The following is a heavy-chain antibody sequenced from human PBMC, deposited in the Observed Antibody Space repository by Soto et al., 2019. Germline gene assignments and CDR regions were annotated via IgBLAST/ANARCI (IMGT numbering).Heavy chain of an antibody. D-gene: IGHD2-2*01. CDR3: ARHGSSPSPLGY. Sequence: SETLSLTCSVSGGSISTYYWSWIRQPPGKGLEWIGYIFYSGTTNYNPSLKSRVTISVDTSKNQVSLKLSSVTAADTAMYYCARHGSSPSPLGYSGQGILVTVSS. J-gene: IGHJ4*02. CDR1: GGSISTYY. V-gene: IGHV4-59*08. CDR2: IFYSGTT.